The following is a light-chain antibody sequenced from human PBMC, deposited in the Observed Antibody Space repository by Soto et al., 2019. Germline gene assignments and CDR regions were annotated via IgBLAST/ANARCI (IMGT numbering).Light chain of an antibody. CDR2: WAS. CDR3: QQYYSTPPYT. CDR1: QSVLYSSNNKNY. J-gene: IGKJ2*01. V-gene: IGKV4-1*01. Sequence: DIVMTQSPDSLAVSLGERATINCKSSQSVLYSSNNKNYLAWYQKKAGQPPKLLIYWASTQESGVPDRFSGSGSGTDFTLTISSLQADDVAVYYCQQYYSTPPYTFGQGTKLEIK.